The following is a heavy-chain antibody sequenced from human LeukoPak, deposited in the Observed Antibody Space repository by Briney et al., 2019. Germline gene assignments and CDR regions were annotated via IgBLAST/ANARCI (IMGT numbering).Heavy chain of an antibody. CDR1: GGSISSHY. J-gene: IGHJ4*02. D-gene: IGHD5-12*01. Sequence: SETLSLTCTVSGGSISSHYWSWIRQPPGKGLEWIGYIYYSGSTNYNPSLKSRVTISVDTSKNQFSLKLSSVTAADTAVYYCARQGEYSGYHSWGQGTLVTVSS. V-gene: IGHV4-59*08. CDR3: ARQGEYSGYHS. CDR2: IYYSGST.